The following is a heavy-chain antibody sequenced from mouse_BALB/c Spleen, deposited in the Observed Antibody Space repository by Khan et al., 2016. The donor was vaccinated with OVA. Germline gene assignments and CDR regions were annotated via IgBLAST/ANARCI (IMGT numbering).Heavy chain of an antibody. V-gene: IGHV2-2*02. CDR2: IWSGGST. CDR1: GFSLTTYG. J-gene: IGHJ3*01. CDR3: ARNYDYDEGLAY. D-gene: IGHD2-4*01. Sequence: QVQLKQSGPGLVQPSQSLSITCTVSGFSLTTYGVHWVRQSPGKGLEWLGVIWSGGSTDYNAAFISRLSIRKVSSKCQVFFKMNSRQVNDTAKYYWARNYDYDEGLAYWGQGTLGTVSA.